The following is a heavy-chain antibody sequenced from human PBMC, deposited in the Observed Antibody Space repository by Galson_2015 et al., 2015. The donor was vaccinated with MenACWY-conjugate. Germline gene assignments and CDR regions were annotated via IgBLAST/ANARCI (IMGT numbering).Heavy chain of an antibody. Sequence: LRLSCATSGFTFSTYSMNWVRQAPGKGLEWVSYISSSSSAIWYADSVKGRFTISRDNAKNSLYLQMNSLRDEDTAVYYCARDRGYMGLDQIDNWGQGTLVTVSS. CDR2: ISSSSSAI. CDR3: ARDRGYMGLDQIDN. D-gene: IGHD5-18*01. J-gene: IGHJ4*02. V-gene: IGHV3-48*02. CDR1: GFTFSTYS.